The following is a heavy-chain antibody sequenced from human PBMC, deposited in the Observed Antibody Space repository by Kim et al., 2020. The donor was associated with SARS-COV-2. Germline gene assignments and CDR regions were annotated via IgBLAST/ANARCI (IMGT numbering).Heavy chain of an antibody. D-gene: IGHD6-13*01. J-gene: IGHJ4*02. V-gene: IGHV3-30-3*01. CDR2: ISYDGSNK. CDR1: GFTFSSYA. CDR3: ARGAGSSWYSNYFDY. Sequence: GGSLRLSCAASGFTFSSYAMHWVRQAPGKGLEWVAVISYDGSNKYYADSVKGRFTISRDNSKNTLYLQMNSLRAEDTAVYYCARGAGSSWYSNYFDYWGQGTLVTVSS.